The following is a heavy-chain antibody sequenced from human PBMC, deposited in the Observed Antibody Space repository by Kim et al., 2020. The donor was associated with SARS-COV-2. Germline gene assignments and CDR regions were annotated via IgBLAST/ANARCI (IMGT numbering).Heavy chain of an antibody. CDR1: GYTLTELS. V-gene: IGHV1-24*01. CDR3: ATASSDDKIGSYFRGLCAFDI. CDR2: FDPEDGET. Sequence: ASVKVSCKVSGYTLTELSMHWVRQAPGKGLEWMGGFDPEDGETIYAQKFQGRVTMTEDTSTDTAYMELSSLRSEDTAVYYCATASSDDKIGSYFRGLCAFDIWGQGTMVTVSS. D-gene: IGHD1-26*01. J-gene: IGHJ3*02.